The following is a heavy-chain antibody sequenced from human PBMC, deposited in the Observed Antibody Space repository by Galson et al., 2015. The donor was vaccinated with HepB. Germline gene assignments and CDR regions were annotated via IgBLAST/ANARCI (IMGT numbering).Heavy chain of an antibody. CDR3: ARDYYGSGSYWVGAPYYYGMDV. CDR1: GDSVSSNSAA. D-gene: IGHD3-10*01. V-gene: IGHV6-1*01. Sequence: CAISGDSVSSNSAAWNWIRQSPSRGLEWLGRTYYRSKWYNDYAVSVKSRITINPDTSKNQFSLQLNSVTPEDTAVYYCARDYYGSGSYWVGAPYYYGMDVWGQGTTVTVSS. J-gene: IGHJ6*02. CDR2: TYYRSKWYN.